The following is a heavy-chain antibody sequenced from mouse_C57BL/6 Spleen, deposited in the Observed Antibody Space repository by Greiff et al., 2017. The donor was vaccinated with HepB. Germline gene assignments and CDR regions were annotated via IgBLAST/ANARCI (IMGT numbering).Heavy chain of an antibody. D-gene: IGHD1-1*01. CDR2: IDPSDSYT. CDR3: ARRRASSLYYYAMDD. Sequence: VQLQQPGAELVMPGASVKLSCKASGYTFTSYWMHWVKQRPGQGLEWIGEIDPSDSYTNYNQKFKGKSTLTVDKSSSTAYMQLSSLTSEDSAVYYCARRRASSLYYYAMDDWGQGTSVTVSS. J-gene: IGHJ4*01. CDR1: GYTFTSYW. V-gene: IGHV1-69*01.